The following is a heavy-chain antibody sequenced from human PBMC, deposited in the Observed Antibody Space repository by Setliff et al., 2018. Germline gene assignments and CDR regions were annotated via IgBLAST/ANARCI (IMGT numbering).Heavy chain of an antibody. CDR2: IWDDGGNK. J-gene: IGHJ2*01. D-gene: IGHD2-21*01. V-gene: IGHV3-33*08. Sequence: PGGSLRLSCAASGFTFSTYRMHWVRQAPGKGLEWVAVIWDDGGNKYHADSVKGRFTISRDNSKNTLYLQMNSLRAEDTALYYCARRTPYSTWYFDLWGRGTLVTVSS. CDR1: GFTFSTYR. CDR3: ARRTPYSTWYFDL.